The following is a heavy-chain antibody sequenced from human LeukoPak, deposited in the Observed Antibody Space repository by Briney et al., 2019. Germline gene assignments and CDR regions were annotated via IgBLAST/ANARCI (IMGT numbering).Heavy chain of an antibody. CDR3: ARDHSGYDHGYFDY. CDR2: IYYSGST. Sequence: PSETLSLTCTVSGGSISSYYGSWIRQPPRKGLEWVWYIYYSGSTNYNPSLRSRVTISVDTSKNQFSLKLSSVTDADTAVYYCARDHSGYDHGYFDYWGQGTLVTVSS. CDR1: GGSISSYY. D-gene: IGHD5-12*01. V-gene: IGHV4-59*01. J-gene: IGHJ4*02.